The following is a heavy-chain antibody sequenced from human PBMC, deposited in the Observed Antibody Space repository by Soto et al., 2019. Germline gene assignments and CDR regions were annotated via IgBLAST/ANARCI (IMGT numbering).Heavy chain of an antibody. CDR3: AKWMRVAAGTEGRVRYFQH. V-gene: IGHV3-23*01. Sequence: GGSLRLSCAASGFTFSSYAMSWVRQAPGKGLEWVSAISGSGGSTYYADSVKGRFTISRDNSKNTLYLQMNSLRAEDTAVYYCAKWMRVAAGTEGRVRYFQHWGQGTLVTVSS. D-gene: IGHD6-13*01. J-gene: IGHJ1*01. CDR2: ISGSGGST. CDR1: GFTFSSYA.